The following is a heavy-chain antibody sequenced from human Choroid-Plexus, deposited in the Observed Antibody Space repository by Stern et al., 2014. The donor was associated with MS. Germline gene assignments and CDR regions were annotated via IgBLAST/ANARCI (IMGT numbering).Heavy chain of an antibody. CDR3: AKDRQYLTFFFDF. V-gene: IGHV3-30*18. D-gene: IGHD2/OR15-2a*01. Sequence: VQLVESGGGVVQPGRPLGLSCAASGFPFSSFGMHWVRQAPGKGLEWGALISYDGSKDYADSVKGRFAISRDNSKNTLYLQMNSLRAEDTAVYYCAKDRQYLTFFFDFWGQGSLVTVSS. J-gene: IGHJ4*02. CDR2: ISYDGSK. CDR1: GFPFSSFG.